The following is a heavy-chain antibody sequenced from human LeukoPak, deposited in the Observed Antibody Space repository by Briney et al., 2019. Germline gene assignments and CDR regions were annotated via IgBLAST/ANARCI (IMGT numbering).Heavy chain of an antibody. Sequence: SETLSLTCTVSGGSISSYYWSWIRQPPGKGLEWLGYIYYSGSTNYNPSLKSRVTISVDTSKNQFSLKLSSVTAADTAVYYCARAYDFWSGYINWGEGTLVTVSS. J-gene: IGHJ4*02. CDR3: ARAYDFWSGYIN. V-gene: IGHV4-59*01. D-gene: IGHD3-3*01. CDR2: IYYSGST. CDR1: GGSISSYY.